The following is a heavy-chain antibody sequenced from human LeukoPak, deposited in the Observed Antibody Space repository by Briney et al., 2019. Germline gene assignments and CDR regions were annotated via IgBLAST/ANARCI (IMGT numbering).Heavy chain of an antibody. Sequence: GASVKVSCKASGYTFTSYAMHWVRQAPGQRLEWMGWINAGNGNTKYSQKFQGRVTITRDTSTSTAYMELSSLRSEDTAVYYCARGDIVVVPAPYYGMDVWGQGTTVTVSS. J-gene: IGHJ6*02. CDR3: ARGDIVVVPAPYYGMDV. V-gene: IGHV1-3*01. CDR2: INAGNGNT. CDR1: GYTFTSYA. D-gene: IGHD2-2*01.